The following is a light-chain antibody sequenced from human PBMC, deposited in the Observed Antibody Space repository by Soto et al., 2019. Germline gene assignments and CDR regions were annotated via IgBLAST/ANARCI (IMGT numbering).Light chain of an antibody. Sequence: EIVLTQSPATLSLSPGERATHSCRAGQSVSSYLAWYQQKPGQAPRLLIYDASNRATGIPAKFSGSGSGTDFALTISSLEPEDFAVYYCQQRSNWPRTFGQGTKV. CDR2: DAS. CDR3: QQRSNWPRT. J-gene: IGKJ1*01. CDR1: QSVSSY. V-gene: IGKV3-11*01.